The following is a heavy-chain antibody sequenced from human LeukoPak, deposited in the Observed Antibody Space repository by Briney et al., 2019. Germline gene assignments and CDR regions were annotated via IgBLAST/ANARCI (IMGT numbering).Heavy chain of an antibody. CDR1: GFTFSNAW. D-gene: IGHD1-26*01. CDR2: IKSKTDGGTT. CDR3: TTDRSGSYYADY. V-gene: IGHV3-15*01. J-gene: IGHJ4*02. Sequence: PGGSLRLSCAASGFTFSNAWLSWVRQAPGKGLEWVGRIKSKTDGGTTDYAAPVKGRFTISRDDSKNTLYLQMNSLKTEDTAVYYCTTDRSGSYYADYWGQGTLVTVSS.